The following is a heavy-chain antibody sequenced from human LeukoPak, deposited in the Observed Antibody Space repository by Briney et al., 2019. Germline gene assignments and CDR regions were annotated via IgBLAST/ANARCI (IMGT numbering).Heavy chain of an antibody. J-gene: IGHJ4*02. CDR3: ARSMITFGGVPPFDY. CDR1: GGSTSSYY. D-gene: IGHD3-16*01. CDR2: IYTSGII. V-gene: IGHV4-4*07. Sequence: SETLSLTCTVSGGSTSSYYWVWIRQPAGKGLEWIGRIYTSGIIYYKPSLKSRVTMSVDTSKNQFSLKLSSVTAADTAVYYCARSMITFGGVPPFDYWGQGTLVTVSS.